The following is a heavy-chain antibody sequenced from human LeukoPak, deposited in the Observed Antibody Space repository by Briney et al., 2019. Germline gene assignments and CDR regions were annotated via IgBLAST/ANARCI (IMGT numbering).Heavy chain of an antibody. D-gene: IGHD3-10*01. Sequence: TPSETLSLTCAVSGGSISSNSYYWGWIRQPPGKGLEWIGSIYYSGSTYYNPSLKSRVTISVDTSKNQSSLKLSSVTAADTAVYYCARTRYYYNSRSYGAPYYFDYWGQGTLVTFSS. CDR3: ARTRYYYNSRSYGAPYYFDY. CDR1: GGSISSNSYY. J-gene: IGHJ4*02. V-gene: IGHV4-39*01. CDR2: IYYSGST.